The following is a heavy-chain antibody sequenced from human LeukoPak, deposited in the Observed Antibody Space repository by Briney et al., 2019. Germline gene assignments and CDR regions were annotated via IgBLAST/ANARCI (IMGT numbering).Heavy chain of an antibody. CDR1: GYTFTGYY. D-gene: IGHD3/OR15-3a*01. CDR3: ARELGLAEYYFDY. V-gene: IGHV1-2*02. J-gene: IGHJ4*02. CDR2: INPNSGGT. Sequence: ASVKVSCKASGYTFTGYYMHWVRQAPGQGLEWMGWINPNSGGTNYAQKFQGRVTMTRDTSISTAYMELSRLRSDDTAVYYCARELGLAEYYFDYWGQGTLVTVSS.